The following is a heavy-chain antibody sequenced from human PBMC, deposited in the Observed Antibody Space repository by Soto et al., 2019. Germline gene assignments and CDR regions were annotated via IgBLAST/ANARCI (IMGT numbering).Heavy chain of an antibody. J-gene: IGHJ6*02. D-gene: IGHD3-3*01. CDR3: AREHPLIRFSYYYGMDV. CDR1: GYTFTSYG. V-gene: IGHV1-18*04. Sequence: ASVKVSCKASGYTFTSYGIRWVRQAPGQRLEWMGWISAYNGNTNYAQKLQGRVTMTTDTSTSTAYMELRSLRSDDTAVYYCAREHPLIRFSYYYGMDVWCQGTTVTVSS. CDR2: ISAYNGNT.